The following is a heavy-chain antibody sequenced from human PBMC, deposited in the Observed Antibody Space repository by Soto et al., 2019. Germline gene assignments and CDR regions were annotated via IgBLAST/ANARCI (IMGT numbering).Heavy chain of an antibody. CDR2: MHHSGRT. CDR3: ARWVEVSLDYFDS. V-gene: IGHV4-31*03. J-gene: IGHJ4*02. D-gene: IGHD2-15*01. CDR1: GAYMRNDYYF. Sequence: SETLSLTCTVSGAYMRNDYYFWSWVRQNPGKDLEWIGHMHHSGRTHYNPSLKSRVAISVDTSKNQFSLYLNSVTAADTAVYYCARWVEVSLDYFDSWGQGTPVTVS.